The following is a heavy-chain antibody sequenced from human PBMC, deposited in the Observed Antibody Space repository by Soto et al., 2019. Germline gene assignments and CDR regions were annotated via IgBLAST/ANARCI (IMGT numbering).Heavy chain of an antibody. Sequence: GGSLRLSCAASGFSFGSYALSWVRQAPGKGLEWVSTISGSDGKTFYADAVKGRFSISRDTSQNTLYLQMNSLRADDTAIYYCARWSYLDYWGQGTRVTVSS. CDR1: GFSFGSYA. J-gene: IGHJ4*02. D-gene: IGHD3-3*01. CDR3: ARWSYLDY. V-gene: IGHV3-23*01. CDR2: ISGSDGKT.